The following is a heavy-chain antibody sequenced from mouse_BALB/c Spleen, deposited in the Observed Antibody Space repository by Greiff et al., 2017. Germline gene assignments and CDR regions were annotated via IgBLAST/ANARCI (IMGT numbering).Heavy chain of an antibody. J-gene: IGHJ2*01. V-gene: IGHV5-6*02. CDR3: ARRNWYFDY. CDR1: GFTFSSYG. D-gene: IGHD4-1*02. CDR2: ISSGGSYT. Sequence: DVMLVESGGDLVKPGGSLKLSCAASGFTFSSYGMSWVRQTPDKRLEWVATISSGGSYTYYPDSVKGRFTISRDNAKNTLYLQMSSLKSEDTAMYYCARRNWYFDYWGQGTTLTVSS.